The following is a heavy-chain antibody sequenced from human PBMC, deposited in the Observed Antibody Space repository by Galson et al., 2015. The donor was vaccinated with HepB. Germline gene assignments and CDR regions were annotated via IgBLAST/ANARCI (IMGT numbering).Heavy chain of an antibody. Sequence: SLRLSCAASGFTFSSYAMHWVRQAPGKGLEYVSAISSNGGSTYYADSVKGRFTISRDNSKNTLYLQMSSLRAEDTAVYYCVKEISSGWYFVPPTFDYWGQGTLVTVSS. CDR2: ISSNGGST. D-gene: IGHD6-19*01. J-gene: IGHJ4*02. CDR1: GFTFSSYA. CDR3: VKEISSGWYFVPPTFDY. V-gene: IGHV3-64D*06.